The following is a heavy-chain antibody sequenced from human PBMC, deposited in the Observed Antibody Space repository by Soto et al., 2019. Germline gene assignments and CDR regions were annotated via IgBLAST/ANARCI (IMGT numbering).Heavy chain of an antibody. CDR2: ISGSGGST. J-gene: IGHJ6*02. D-gene: IGHD3-3*01. CDR3: AKDREFGYYDFWSGSYGMDV. Sequence: PGGSLRLSCAASGFTFSSYAMSWVRQAPGKGLEWVSAISGSGGSTYYADSVTGRFTISRDNSKNTLYLQMNSLRAEDTAVYYCAKDREFGYYDFWSGSYGMDVWGQGTTVTVSS. CDR1: GFTFSSYA. V-gene: IGHV3-23*01.